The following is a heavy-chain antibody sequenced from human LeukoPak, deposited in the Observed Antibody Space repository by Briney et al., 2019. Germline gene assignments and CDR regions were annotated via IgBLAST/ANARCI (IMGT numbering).Heavy chain of an antibody. Sequence: PSETLSLTCTVSGGSITSYYWSWIPQPPGKGLEWIGYIYYSGSTNYNPSLKSRVTISVDTSKNQFSLKLSSVTAADTAVYYCARGGVNYKIAGPWGQGALVTVSS. V-gene: IGHV4-59*01. CDR3: ARGGVNYKIAGP. J-gene: IGHJ5*02. CDR1: GGSITSYY. CDR2: IYYSGST. D-gene: IGHD3-10*01.